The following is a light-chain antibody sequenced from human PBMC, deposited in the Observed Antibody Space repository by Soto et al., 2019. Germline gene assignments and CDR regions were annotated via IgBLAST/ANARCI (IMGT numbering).Light chain of an antibody. J-gene: IGLJ1*01. V-gene: IGLV3-1*01. Sequence: SYELTQPPSVSVSPGQTASITCSGDTLGDKYACWYQQKPGQSPVLVIYQNSKRPSGIPERFSGSNSGNTGTLTISGTQAMDEADYYCQAWDSISAGVFGTGTKVTVL. CDR2: QNS. CDR1: TLGDKY. CDR3: QAWDSISAGV.